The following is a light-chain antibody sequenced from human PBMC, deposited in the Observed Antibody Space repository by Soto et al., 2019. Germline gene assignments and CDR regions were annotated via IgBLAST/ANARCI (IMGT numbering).Light chain of an antibody. V-gene: IGKV3-20*01. J-gene: IGKJ1*01. CDR3: QQYGSSSWT. Sequence: EIVLTQSPGTLSLSPGERATLSCRASQSVSSSYLAWYQQKPGQAPRLLIYGTSSRATAIPDRFSGSGSGTDFTLTISSLEPEDCAVYYCQQYGSSSWTFGQGTKVDIK. CDR2: GTS. CDR1: QSVSSSY.